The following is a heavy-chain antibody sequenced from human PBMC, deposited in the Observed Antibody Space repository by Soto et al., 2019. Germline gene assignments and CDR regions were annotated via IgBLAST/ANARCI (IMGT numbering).Heavy chain of an antibody. V-gene: IGHV3-23*01. CDR2: ISGSGDST. CDR1: VFTFSNYW. Sequence: PGGSLRLSCAASVFTFSNYWMNWVRQAPGKGLEWVSGISGSGDSTYYADSVKGRFTVSRDNSKNTLYLQMNSLRAEDTAVFYCAKERSSGWSFDYWGQGTLVTVSS. D-gene: IGHD6-19*01. J-gene: IGHJ4*02. CDR3: AKERSSGWSFDY.